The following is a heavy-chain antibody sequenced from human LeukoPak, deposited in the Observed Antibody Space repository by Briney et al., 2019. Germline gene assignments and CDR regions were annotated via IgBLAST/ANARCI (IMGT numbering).Heavy chain of an antibody. V-gene: IGHV1-69*05. CDR1: GGTFSSYA. CDR2: IIPIFGTA. J-gene: IGHJ3*02. D-gene: IGHD7-27*01. CDR3: ARDPTGDGDAFDI. Sequence: ASVKVSCKASGGTFSSYAISWVRQAPGQGLEWMGGIIPIFGTANYAQKFQGRVTITTDESTGTAYMELSSLRSEDTAVYYCARDPTGDGDAFDIWGQGTMVTVSS.